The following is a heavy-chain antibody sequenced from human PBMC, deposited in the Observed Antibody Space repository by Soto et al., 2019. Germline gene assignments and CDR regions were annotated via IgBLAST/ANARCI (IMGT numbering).Heavy chain of an antibody. CDR3: AKHFCESVGSYFEC. CDR1: GFSFSKYG. Sequence: QVQLVESGGGVVQPGRSLRLSCAASGFSFSKYGMHWVRQAPGKGLEWVAAISDAGTKKYYGDSVMGRFTISRANSKHTLYLQIDSLRAEDTAIYSCAKHFCESVGSYFECCGQGTQVTVSS. D-gene: IGHD1-26*01. J-gene: IGHJ4*02. CDR2: ISDAGTKK. V-gene: IGHV3-30*18.